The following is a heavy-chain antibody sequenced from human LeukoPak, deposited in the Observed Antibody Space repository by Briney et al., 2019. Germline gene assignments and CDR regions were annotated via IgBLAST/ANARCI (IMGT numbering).Heavy chain of an antibody. V-gene: IGHV1-46*01. Sequence: ASVKVSCKASGYTFTSYYMHWVPQAPGQGLEWMGIINPSGGSTSYAQKFQGRVTMTRDTSTSTVYMELSSLRSEDTAVYYCARGDGGNSGPRRAFDYWGQGTLVTVSS. CDR2: INPSGGST. J-gene: IGHJ4*02. CDR3: ARGDGGNSGPRRAFDY. D-gene: IGHD4-23*01. CDR1: GYTFTSYY.